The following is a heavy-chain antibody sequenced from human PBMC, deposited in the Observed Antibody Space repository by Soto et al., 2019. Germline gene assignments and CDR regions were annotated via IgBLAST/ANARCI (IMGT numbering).Heavy chain of an antibody. J-gene: IGHJ4*02. V-gene: IGHV3-23*01. CDR1: GFTFSSYA. CDR2: ISGGTSRT. Sequence: EVQLLESGGGLVQPGGSLRLSCAASGFTFSSYAMSWVRQAPGKGLEWVSAISGGTSRTYYADSVKGRFTISRDNSNNTLYLQMNMLRAEDTAVYYCAKERWAAAGTPTLDYWGQGTLVTVSS. D-gene: IGHD6-13*01. CDR3: AKERWAAAGTPTLDY.